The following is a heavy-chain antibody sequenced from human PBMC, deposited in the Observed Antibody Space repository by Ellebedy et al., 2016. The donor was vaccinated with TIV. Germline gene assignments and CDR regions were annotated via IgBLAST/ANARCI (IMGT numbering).Heavy chain of an antibody. CDR1: GYTFTSHY. CDR2: INPSGGST. Sequence: AASVKVSCKASGYTFTSHYIHWMRQAPGQGLEWMGVINPSGGSTSYAQTFQGRITMTRDTSTTTVYMELSSLRSEDTAVYYCARDSRQWLEEYSFDYWGRGTLVTVSS. D-gene: IGHD6-19*01. V-gene: IGHV1-46*01. J-gene: IGHJ4*02. CDR3: ARDSRQWLEEYSFDY.